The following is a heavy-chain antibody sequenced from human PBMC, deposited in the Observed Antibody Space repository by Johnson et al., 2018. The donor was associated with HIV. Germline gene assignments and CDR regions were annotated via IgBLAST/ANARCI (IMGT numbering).Heavy chain of an antibody. CDR1: GFTFSNAW. V-gene: IGHV3-7*03. Sequence: VQLVESGGGLVKPGGSLRLSCAASGFTFSNAWMSWVRQAPGKGLEWLANINQDGSAKFYVDSVKGRFTISRDNAKNSLYLQMNSLRDEDTAVYYCVTADRGSAWGQGTTVTVSS. J-gene: IGHJ3*01. D-gene: IGHD1-26*01. CDR2: INQDGSAK. CDR3: VTADRGSA.